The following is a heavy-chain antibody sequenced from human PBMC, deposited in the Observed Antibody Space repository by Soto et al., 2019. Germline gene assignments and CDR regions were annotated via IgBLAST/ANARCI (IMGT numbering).Heavy chain of an antibody. CDR2: ISYDGSNK. Sequence: QVQLVESGGGVVQPGRSLRLSCAASGFTFSSYAMHWVRQAPGKGLEWVAVISYDGSNKYYADSVKGRFTISRDNSKNTLYLQMNSLRAEDTAVYYCASPTDGYYDYGMDVWCQGTTVTVSS. CDR1: GFTFSSYA. J-gene: IGHJ6*02. V-gene: IGHV3-30-3*01. CDR3: ASPTDGYYDYGMDV.